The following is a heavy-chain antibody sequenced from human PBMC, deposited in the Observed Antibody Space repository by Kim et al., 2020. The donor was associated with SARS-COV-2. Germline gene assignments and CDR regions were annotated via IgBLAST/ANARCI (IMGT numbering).Heavy chain of an antibody. CDR1: GYTFTGYY. CDR3: ARGSPGYYDSSGYGRFDP. J-gene: IGHJ5*02. Sequence: ASVKVSCKASGYTFTGYYMHWVRQAPGQGLEWMGWINPNSGGTNYAQKFQGRVTMTRDTSISTAYMELSRLRSDDTAVYYCARGSPGYYDSSGYGRFDPWGQGTLVTVSS. V-gene: IGHV1-2*02. D-gene: IGHD3-22*01. CDR2: INPNSGGT.